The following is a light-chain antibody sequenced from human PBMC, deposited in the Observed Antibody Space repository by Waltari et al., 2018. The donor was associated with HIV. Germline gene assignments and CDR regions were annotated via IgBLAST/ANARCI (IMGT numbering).Light chain of an antibody. J-gene: IGLJ1*01. V-gene: IGLV1-51*01. Sequence: QSVLTQPPSVSAAPGQKVTISCSGGSSNIGNNYVSLDQQFAGTAPKVLIYGNNKLPSGIPGLCSGSQSGSSATLGITGLLAGDEADYYCGSWDGSLSAYVFGSGTKVTVL. CDR3: GSWDGSLSAYV. CDR1: SSNIGNNY. CDR2: GNN.